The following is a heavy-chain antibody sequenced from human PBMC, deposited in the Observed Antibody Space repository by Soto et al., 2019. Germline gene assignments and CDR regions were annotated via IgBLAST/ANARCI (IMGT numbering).Heavy chain of an antibody. Sequence: PSETLSLTCTVSGASISGFYWSWIRKSAGKGLKWSGRIYATGTTDYNPSLKSRVMMSVDTSKKQFSLKLRSVTAADTAVYYCVRDGTKTLRDWFDPWGQGISVTVS. J-gene: IGHJ5*02. V-gene: IGHV4-4*07. D-gene: IGHD1-1*01. CDR2: IYATGTT. CDR1: GASISGFY. CDR3: VRDGTKTLRDWFDP.